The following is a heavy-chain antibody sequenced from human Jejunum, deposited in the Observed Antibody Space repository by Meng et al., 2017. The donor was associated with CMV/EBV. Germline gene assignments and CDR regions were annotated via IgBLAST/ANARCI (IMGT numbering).Heavy chain of an antibody. CDR1: GFTVSNYD. CDR3: TTDHVSRRLLLLLF. CDR2: ISASGDTT. J-gene: IGHJ4*01. V-gene: IGHV3-23*01. Sequence: GFTVSNYDMNWVRQAPGKGLEWVSAISASGDTTYYADSVKGRFTISRDNSKNTLFLQMSSLRAEDTAVYYGTTDHVSRRLLLLLFWGQGTLVTVSS. D-gene: IGHD3-10*01.